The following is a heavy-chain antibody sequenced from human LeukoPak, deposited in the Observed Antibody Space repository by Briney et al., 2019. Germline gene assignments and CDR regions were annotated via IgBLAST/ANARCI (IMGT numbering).Heavy chain of an antibody. Sequence: ASVKVSCKASGYTFTSYGISWVRQAPGQGLEWMGWISAYNGNTNYAQKLQGRVTMTTDASTSTAYMELRSLRSDDTAVYYCARDRAGGYYYVIDYWGQGTLVTVSS. J-gene: IGHJ4*02. V-gene: IGHV1-18*01. CDR1: GYTFTSYG. D-gene: IGHD3-22*01. CDR2: ISAYNGNT. CDR3: ARDRAGGYYYVIDY.